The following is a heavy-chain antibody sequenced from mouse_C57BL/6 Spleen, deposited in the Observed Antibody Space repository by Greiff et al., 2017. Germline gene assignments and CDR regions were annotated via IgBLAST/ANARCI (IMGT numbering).Heavy chain of an antibody. J-gene: IGHJ4*01. CDR1: GFTFSSYA. Sequence: EVKVVESGEGLVKPGGSLKLSCAASGFTFSSYAMSWVRQTPEKRLEWVAYISSGGDYIYYADTVKGRFTISRDNARNTLYLQMSSLKSEDTAMYYCTGANWDDYYAMDYWGQGTSVTVSS. CDR2: ISSGGDYI. D-gene: IGHD4-1*01. CDR3: TGANWDDYYAMDY. V-gene: IGHV5-9-1*02.